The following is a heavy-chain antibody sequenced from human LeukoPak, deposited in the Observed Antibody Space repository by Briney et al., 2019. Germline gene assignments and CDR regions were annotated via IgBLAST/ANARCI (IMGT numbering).Heavy chain of an antibody. CDR1: GFTFSSYE. CDR3: ARMSIAVAGGDYFDY. Sequence: RGSLRLSCAVSGFTFSSYEMNWVRQAPGKGLEWVSYISSSGSTIYYADSVKGRFTISRDNAKNSLYLQMNSLRAEDTAVYYCARMSIAVAGGDYFDYWGQGTLVTVSS. D-gene: IGHD6-19*01. CDR2: ISSSGSTI. J-gene: IGHJ4*02. V-gene: IGHV3-48*03.